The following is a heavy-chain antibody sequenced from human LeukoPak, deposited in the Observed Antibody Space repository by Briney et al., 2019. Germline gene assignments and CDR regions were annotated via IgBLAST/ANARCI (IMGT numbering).Heavy chain of an antibody. CDR2: IYYSGST. Sequence: PSETLSLTCTVSGGSISSSSYYWGWIRQPPGKGLEWIGSIYYSGSTYYNPSLKSRVTISVGTSKNQFSLKLSSVTPADTAVYYCASESDYDFWSGGYYFDYWGQGTLVTVSS. CDR1: GGSISSSSYY. D-gene: IGHD3-3*01. V-gene: IGHV4-39*07. CDR3: ASESDYDFWSGGYYFDY. J-gene: IGHJ4*02.